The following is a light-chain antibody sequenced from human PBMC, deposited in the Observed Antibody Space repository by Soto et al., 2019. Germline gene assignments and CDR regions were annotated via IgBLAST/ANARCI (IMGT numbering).Light chain of an antibody. CDR2: DVS. CDR1: SSDVGGYNY. CDR3: SSYTTSSTLI. Sequence: QSALTQPASVSGSPGQSITISCTGTSSDVGGYNYVSWYQQHPGKAPKLMIYDVSNRPSGVSNRFSGSNSGNTASLTISGLQAEDEADYYCSSYTTSSTLIFGGETKVTVL. J-gene: IGLJ2*01. V-gene: IGLV2-14*01.